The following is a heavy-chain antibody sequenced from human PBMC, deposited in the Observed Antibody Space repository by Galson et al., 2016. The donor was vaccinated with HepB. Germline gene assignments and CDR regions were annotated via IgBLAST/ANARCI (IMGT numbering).Heavy chain of an antibody. CDR3: ARGKQWLATFFDL. CDR1: EFTFSDYY. D-gene: IGHD6-19*01. CDR2: IDGSATYR. V-gene: IGHV3-11*06. Sequence: SLRLSCAASEFTFSDYYMSWIRQAPGKGLEWLSYIDGSATYRAYADSVKGRFTISRDNAKNSLFLQMNSQRAEDTAVYYCARGKQWLATFFDLWGQGTVVAVSS. J-gene: IGHJ4*02.